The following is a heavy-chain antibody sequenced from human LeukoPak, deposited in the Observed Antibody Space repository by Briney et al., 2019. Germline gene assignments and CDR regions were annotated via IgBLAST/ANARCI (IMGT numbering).Heavy chain of an antibody. CDR2: IKEDGREE. CDR3: ARDQSRRSDY. Sequence: GGSLRLSCAGSGFSFSSYWMTWVRQAPGKGLEWEAIIKEDGREEYYVDSVKGRFTISRDNAKNSLYLQMNSLRVEDTAVYYCARDQSRRSDYWGQGTLVTVSS. V-gene: IGHV3-7*03. CDR1: GFSFSSYW. J-gene: IGHJ4*02.